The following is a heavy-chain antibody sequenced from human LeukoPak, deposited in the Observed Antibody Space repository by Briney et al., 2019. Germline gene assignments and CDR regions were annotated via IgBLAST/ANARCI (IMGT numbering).Heavy chain of an antibody. CDR2: ISHSGSDT. D-gene: IGHD3-22*01. V-gene: IGHV3-23*01. CDR3: AKGSYYDSSGSFYFDY. J-gene: IGHJ4*02. Sequence: GGSLRLSCAASGFTFSSNAMSWVRQAPGKGLEWVSGISHSGSDTHYADSVKGRFTISRDNSKNTLYVQVNSLGTEDTAAYYCAKGSYYDSSGSFYFDYWGQGTLVTVSS. CDR1: GFTFSSNA.